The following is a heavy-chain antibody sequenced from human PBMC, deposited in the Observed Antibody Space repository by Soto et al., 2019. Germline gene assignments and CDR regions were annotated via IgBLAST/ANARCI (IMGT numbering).Heavy chain of an antibody. CDR2: ISWDGGST. D-gene: IGHD1-20*01. CDR1: GFTFDDYT. Sequence: GGSLRLSCAASGFTFDDYTMHWVRQAPGKGLEWVSLISWDGGSTYYADSVKGRFTISRDNSKNSLYLQMNSLRTEDTALYYCAKDMAAHITGTPLDYWGQGTLVTVSS. CDR3: AKDMAAHITGTPLDY. J-gene: IGHJ4*02. V-gene: IGHV3-43*01.